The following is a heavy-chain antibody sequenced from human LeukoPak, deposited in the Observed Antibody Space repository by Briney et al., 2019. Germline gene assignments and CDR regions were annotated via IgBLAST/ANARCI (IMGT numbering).Heavy chain of an antibody. J-gene: IGHJ5*02. D-gene: IGHD4-23*01. Sequence: ASVKVSCEASGYTLTGYYMHWVRQAPGQGLEWMGWINPNSGGTNYAQKFQGRVTMTRDTSISTAYMELSRLRSDDTAVYYCARGTVRSRESVVTPIDPWGQGTLVTVSS. CDR2: INPNSGGT. CDR3: ARGTVRSRESVVTPIDP. CDR1: GYTLTGYY. V-gene: IGHV1-2*02.